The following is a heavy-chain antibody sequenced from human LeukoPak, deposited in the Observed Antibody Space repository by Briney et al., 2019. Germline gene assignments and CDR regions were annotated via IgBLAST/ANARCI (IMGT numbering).Heavy chain of an antibody. CDR3: AREGYGSSYYYYYYMDV. Sequence: PGGSLRLSCAASGFTVSSNYMSWVRQAPGKGLEWVSSISSSSSYIYYADSVKGRFTISRDNAKNSLYLQMNSLRAEDTAVYYCAREGYGSSYYYYYYMDVWGKGTTVTVSS. CDR2: ISSSSSYI. CDR1: GFTVSSNY. D-gene: IGHD6-13*01. J-gene: IGHJ6*03. V-gene: IGHV3-21*06.